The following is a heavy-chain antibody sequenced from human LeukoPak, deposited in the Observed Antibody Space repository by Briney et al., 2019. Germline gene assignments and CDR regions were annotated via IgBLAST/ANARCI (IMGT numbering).Heavy chain of an antibody. CDR3: ARDGRVPYYYYYMDV. J-gene: IGHJ6*03. Sequence: SETLSLTCTVSGYSISSGYYWGWIRQPPGKGLEWIGSIYHSGSTYYNPSLKSRVTISVDTSKNQFSLKLSSVTAADTAVYYCARDGRVPYYYYYMDVWGKGTTVTVS. V-gene: IGHV4-38-2*02. CDR2: IYHSGST. D-gene: IGHD1-1*01. CDR1: GYSISSGYY.